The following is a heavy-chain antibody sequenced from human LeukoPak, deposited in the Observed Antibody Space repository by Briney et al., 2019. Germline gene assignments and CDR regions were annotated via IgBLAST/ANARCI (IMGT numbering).Heavy chain of an antibody. CDR1: GFTFSSNS. CDR2: ISSSSSTI. Sequence: SGGSLRLSCAASGFTFSSNSMNWVRQAPGKGLEWVSYISSSSSTIYYADSVKGRFTISRDNAKNSLYLQMNSLRAEDTAVYYCARDDFWSGYYPFDYWGQGTLVTVSS. CDR3: ARDDFWSGYYPFDY. D-gene: IGHD3-3*01. V-gene: IGHV3-48*01. J-gene: IGHJ4*02.